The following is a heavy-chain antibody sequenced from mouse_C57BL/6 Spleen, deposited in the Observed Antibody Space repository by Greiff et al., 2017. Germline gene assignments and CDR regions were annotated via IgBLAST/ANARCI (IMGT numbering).Heavy chain of an antibody. CDR2: ISYDGSN. CDR1: GYSITSGYY. J-gene: IGHJ3*01. Sequence: EVQLVESGPGLVKPSQSLSLTCSVTGYSITSGYYWNWIRQFPGNKLEWMGYISYDGSNNYNPTLKNRISITRDTSKNQFFLKLNSVTTEDTATYYCAREPVAYWGQGTLVTVSA. V-gene: IGHV3-6*01. CDR3: AREPVAY.